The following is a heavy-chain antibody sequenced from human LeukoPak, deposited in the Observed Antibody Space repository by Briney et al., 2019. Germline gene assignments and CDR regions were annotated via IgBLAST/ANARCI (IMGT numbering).Heavy chain of an antibody. Sequence: GASVKVSCKASGYTFTTYDINWVRQATGQGLEWMGWMNPNSGNTGYTQKFQGRVTMTRNTSISTAYMELSSLRSEDTAVYYCARGRGSGHKENWFDPWGQGALVTVSS. D-gene: IGHD6-19*01. CDR3: ARGRGSGHKENWFDP. V-gene: IGHV1-8*01. CDR1: GYTFTTYD. J-gene: IGHJ5*02. CDR2: MNPNSGNT.